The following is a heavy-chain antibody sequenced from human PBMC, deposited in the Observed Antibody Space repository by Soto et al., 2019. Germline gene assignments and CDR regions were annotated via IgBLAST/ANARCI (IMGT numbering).Heavy chain of an antibody. CDR3: ARDLGYGDYDGAFDI. V-gene: IGHV4-4*07. CDR1: GGSISSYY. D-gene: IGHD4-17*01. J-gene: IGHJ3*02. CDR2: IYTRGST. Sequence: QVQLQESGPGLVKPSETLSLTCTVSGGSISSYYWSWIRQHAGKGLAWIGRIYTRGSTNYNPSLKSRVTMSVDTSKNQFSLKLSSVTAADTAVYYCARDLGYGDYDGAFDIWGQGTMVTVSS.